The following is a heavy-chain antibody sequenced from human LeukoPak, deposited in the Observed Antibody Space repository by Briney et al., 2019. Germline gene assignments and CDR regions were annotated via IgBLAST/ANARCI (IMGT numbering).Heavy chain of an antibody. D-gene: IGHD6-19*01. V-gene: IGHV3-7*01. J-gene: IGHJ4*02. CDR1: GFTFSSYW. Sequence: GGSLRLSCAASGFTFSSYWMSWVRQAPGKGLEWVANIKQDGSEKYYVDSVKGRFTISRDNAKNSLYLQMNSLRAEDTAVYYCARGRYSSGWYFGDCWGQGTLVTVSS. CDR2: IKQDGSEK. CDR3: ARGRYSSGWYFGDC.